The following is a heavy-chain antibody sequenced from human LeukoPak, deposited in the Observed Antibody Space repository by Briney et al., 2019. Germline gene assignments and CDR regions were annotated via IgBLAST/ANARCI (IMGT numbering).Heavy chain of an antibody. CDR1: GFTFSTYS. J-gene: IGHJ4*02. V-gene: IGHV3-21*01. D-gene: IGHD4-17*01. CDR3: ARALGGYGDEVGY. Sequence: GGSLRLSCAASGFTFSTYSMNWVRQAPGKGLEWVSSISSSSSYIYYADSVKGRFTISRDNAKNSLYLQMNSLRAEDTAVYYCARALGGYGDEVGYWGQGTLVTVSS. CDR2: ISSSSSYI.